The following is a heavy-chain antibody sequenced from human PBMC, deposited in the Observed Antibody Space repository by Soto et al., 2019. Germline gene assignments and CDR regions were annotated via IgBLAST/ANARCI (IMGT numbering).Heavy chain of an antibody. V-gene: IGHV3-23*01. CDR3: TKGAEYSGNDHSDH. CDR2: ISGSGGNT. CDR1: GFTFSSYA. J-gene: IGHJ4*02. Sequence: PGGSLRLSCAASGFTFSSYAMHWVRQAPGKGLEGVSFISGSGGNTYFADSVKGRFTISRDNSRNTLFLQMNSLRPEDTAIYYCTKGAEYSGNDHSDHWGQGILVTVSS. D-gene: IGHD5-12*01.